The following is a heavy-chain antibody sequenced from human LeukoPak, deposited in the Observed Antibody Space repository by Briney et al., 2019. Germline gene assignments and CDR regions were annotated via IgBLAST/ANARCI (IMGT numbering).Heavy chain of an antibody. J-gene: IGHJ5*02. CDR3: ARDRTGWFDP. Sequence: GRALRLSCAASGFTFSSYAMHWVRQAPGKGREWVAVISYDGSNKYYADSVKGRFTISRDNSKNTLYLQMNSLRAEDTAVYYCARDRTGWFDPWGQGTLVTVSS. V-gene: IGHV3-30-3*01. D-gene: IGHD1-14*01. CDR1: GFTFSSYA. CDR2: ISYDGSNK.